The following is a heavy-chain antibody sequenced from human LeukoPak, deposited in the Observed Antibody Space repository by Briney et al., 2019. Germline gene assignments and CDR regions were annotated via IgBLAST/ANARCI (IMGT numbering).Heavy chain of an antibody. CDR1: GGSISSDVYY. J-gene: IGHJ4*02. V-gene: IGHV4-30-4*01. CDR2: IYYTGST. D-gene: IGHD3-10*01. CDR3: ARDGDNYYGSGAHYFDY. Sequence: SQTLSLTCTVSGGSISSDVYYWSWIRQPPGKGLEWIGYIYYTGSTYYNESLKSRVTISIDTSKNQFSLKLSSVTAADTAVYYCARDGDNYYGSGAHYFDYWGQGTLVTVSS.